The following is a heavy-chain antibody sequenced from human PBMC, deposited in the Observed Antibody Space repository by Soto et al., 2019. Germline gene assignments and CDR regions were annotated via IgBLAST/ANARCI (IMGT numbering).Heavy chain of an antibody. CDR2: IYHSGST. D-gene: IGHD6-6*01. V-gene: IGHV4-30-2*01. CDR3: AREVSSSSYYYFDY. Sequence: PSETLSLTCAVSGGSISSGGYSWSWIRQPPGKGLEWIGYIYHSGSTYYNPSLKSRVTISVDRSKNQFSLKPSSVTAADTAVYYCAREVSSSSYYYFDYWGQGTLATVSS. J-gene: IGHJ4*02. CDR1: GGSISSGGYS.